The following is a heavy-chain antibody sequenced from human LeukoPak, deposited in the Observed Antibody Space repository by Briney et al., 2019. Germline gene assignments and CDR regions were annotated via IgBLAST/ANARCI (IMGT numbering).Heavy chain of an antibody. D-gene: IGHD3-16*02. J-gene: IGHJ5*02. Sequence: PSETLSLTCSVSGYSISSNYYWGWIRQPPGKGLEWIGSIYHSGSTYYNPSLKSRVTISVDTSKNQFSLKLSSVTAADTAVYYCARHFSTHYDYVWGSYRYSWFDPWGQGTLVTVSS. CDR3: ARHFSTHYDYVWGSYRYSWFDP. CDR1: GYSISSNYY. CDR2: IYHSGST. V-gene: IGHV4-38-2*02.